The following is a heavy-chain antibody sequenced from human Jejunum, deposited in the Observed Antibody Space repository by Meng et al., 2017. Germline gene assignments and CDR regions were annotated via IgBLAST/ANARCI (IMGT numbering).Heavy chain of an antibody. D-gene: IGHD1-1*01. CDR1: GDSVSSNSAA. V-gene: IGHV6-1*01. CDR2: TYYRSKWYN. Sequence: GQLQQSGPGLVKPSQTLSLTCAISGDSVSSNSAAWNWIRQSPSRGLEWLGRTYYRSKWYNQYAVHVRSRITINPDTSKNQFSLHLDSVTPEDTAVYYCASWRYDHWGQGTLVTVFS. J-gene: IGHJ4*02. CDR3: ASWRYDH.